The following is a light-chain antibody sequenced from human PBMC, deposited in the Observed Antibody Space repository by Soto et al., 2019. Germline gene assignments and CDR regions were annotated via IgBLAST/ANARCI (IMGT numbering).Light chain of an antibody. J-gene: IGLJ3*02. CDR1: SSDVGGYNY. CDR2: EVS. V-gene: IGLV2-14*01. Sequence: QSALTQPASVSGSPGQSITISCTGTSSDVGGYNYVSWFQHHPGKAPKVIISEVSIRPSGVSNRFSGSESGNTAYLTISGLQAEDEADYFCSSFTTSTTWVFGGGTKLTVL. CDR3: SSFTTSTTWV.